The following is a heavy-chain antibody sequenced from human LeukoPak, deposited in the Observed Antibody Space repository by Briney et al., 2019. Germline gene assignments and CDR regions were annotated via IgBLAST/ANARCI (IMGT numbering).Heavy chain of an antibody. Sequence: GGSLRLSCAASGFTFSSYSMNWVRQAPGKGLEWVSSISSSSSYIYYADSVKGRFTVSRDNAKNSLYLQMNSLRAEDTAVYYCARDRSSKEGNYWGQGTLVTVSS. D-gene: IGHD3-10*01. CDR1: GFTFSSYS. J-gene: IGHJ4*02. V-gene: IGHV3-21*01. CDR2: ISSSSSYI. CDR3: ARDRSSKEGNY.